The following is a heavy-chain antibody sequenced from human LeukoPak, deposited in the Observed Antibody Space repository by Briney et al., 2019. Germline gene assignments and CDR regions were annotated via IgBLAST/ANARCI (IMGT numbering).Heavy chain of an antibody. V-gene: IGHV1-2*02. D-gene: IGHD3-10*01. CDR3: AGVDSSFYYYGSGTHPLFHY. Sequence: GASVKVSCKASGYTFTGYYMHWVRQAPGQGLEWMGWINPNSGGTNYAQKFQGRVTMTRDTSISTAYMELSRLRSDDTAVYYCAGVDSSFYYYGSGTHPLFHYWGQGTLVTVSS. J-gene: IGHJ4*02. CDR2: INPNSGGT. CDR1: GYTFTGYY.